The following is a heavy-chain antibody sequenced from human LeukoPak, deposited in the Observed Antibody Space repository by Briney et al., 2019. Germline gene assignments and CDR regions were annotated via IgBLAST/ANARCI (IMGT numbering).Heavy chain of an antibody. Sequence: SETLSLTCTVSGGSISSYYWGWIRQPPGKGLEWIGSIYYSGSTYYNPSLKSRVTISVDTSKNQFSLKLSSVTAADTAVYYCARERADFWSGHCYYGMDVWGQGTTVTVSS. CDR3: ARERADFWSGHCYYGMDV. V-gene: IGHV4-39*02. CDR1: GGSISSYY. CDR2: IYYSGST. D-gene: IGHD3-3*01. J-gene: IGHJ6*02.